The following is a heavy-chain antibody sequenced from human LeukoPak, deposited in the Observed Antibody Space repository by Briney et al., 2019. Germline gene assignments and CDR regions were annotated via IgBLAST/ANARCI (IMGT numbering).Heavy chain of an antibody. J-gene: IGHJ6*03. V-gene: IGHV3-48*01. D-gene: IGHD1-26*01. CDR2: ITSSRSAT. Sequence: GGSLRLSCAASGFTFSDYTMNWIRQALGKGLEWVSYITSSRSATYYADSVKGRFTISRDNGKNSLYLQMHSLRAADTAVYYCARMYTGSYGPYYFMDVWGKGTTVTVSS. CDR1: GFTFSDYT. CDR3: ARMYTGSYGPYYFMDV.